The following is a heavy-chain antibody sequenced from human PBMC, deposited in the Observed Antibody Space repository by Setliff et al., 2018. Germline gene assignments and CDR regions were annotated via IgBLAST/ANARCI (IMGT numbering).Heavy chain of an antibody. CDR3: ARDQGFRELLKEHYGMDV. J-gene: IGHJ6*02. V-gene: IGHV3-21*01. Sequence: PGGSLRLSCAASGFTFSSYSMNWVRQAPGKGLEWVSSISSSSSYIYYADSVKGRFTISRDNAKNSLYLQMNSLRAEDTAVYYCARDQGFRELLKEHYGMDVWGQGTTVTVSS. CDR1: GFTFSSYS. D-gene: IGHD3-10*01. CDR2: ISSSSSYI.